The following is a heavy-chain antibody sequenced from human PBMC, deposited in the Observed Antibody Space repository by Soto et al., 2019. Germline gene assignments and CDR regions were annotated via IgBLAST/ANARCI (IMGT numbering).Heavy chain of an antibody. CDR2: IRGNSYGA. Sequence: GGSLRLSCTASGFIFSNYAMIWIRQAPGKGLEWVGTIRGNSYGAYYAYSVRGRFTISRDNSRDTLFLQMNSLTADDTAVYYCAKATTNGGWFNPFDSWGQGALVTVSS. CDR3: AKATTNGGWFNPFDS. CDR1: GFIFSNYA. V-gene: IGHV3-23*01. D-gene: IGHD6-19*01. J-gene: IGHJ4*02.